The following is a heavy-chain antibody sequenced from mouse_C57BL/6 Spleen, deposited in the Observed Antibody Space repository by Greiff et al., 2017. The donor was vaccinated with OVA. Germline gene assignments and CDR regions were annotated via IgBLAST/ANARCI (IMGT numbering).Heavy chain of an antibody. Sequence: EVKLVESGGGLVKPGGSLKLSCAASGFTFSDYGMHWVRQAPEKGLEWVAYISSGSSTISYADTGKGRFTISRDNAKNTLFLQMTSLRSEDTAMYYCARNGFAYWGQGTLVTVSA. CDR3: ARNGFAY. V-gene: IGHV5-17*01. CDR2: ISSGSSTI. CDR1: GFTFSDYG. J-gene: IGHJ3*01.